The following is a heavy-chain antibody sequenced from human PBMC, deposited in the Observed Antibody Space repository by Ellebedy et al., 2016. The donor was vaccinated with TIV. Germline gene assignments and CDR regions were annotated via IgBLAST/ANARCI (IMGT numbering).Heavy chain of an antibody. CDR1: GFRFSTFD. Sequence: GGSLRLXXAASGFRFSTFDMSWVRQAPGKGLEWVSVFHGHDDSKYYGDSVKGRFTISKDKSKNILYLQMNSLRAEDTALYYCVKGGWLDDWGQGALVIVSS. CDR3: VKGGWLDD. D-gene: IGHD6-19*01. J-gene: IGHJ4*02. V-gene: IGHV3-23*01. CDR2: FHGHDDSK.